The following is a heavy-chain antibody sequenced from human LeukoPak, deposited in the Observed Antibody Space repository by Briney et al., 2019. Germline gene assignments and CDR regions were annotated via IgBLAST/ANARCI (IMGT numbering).Heavy chain of an antibody. CDR1: GDSVSSNSAA. V-gene: IGHV6-1*01. CDR2: TYYRSKWYN. Sequence: SQTLSLTCAISGDSVSSNSAAWNWIRQSPSRGLEWLGRTYYRSKWYNEYAVSVKSRALINPDTSKNQFSLQLNSVTPEDTAVYYCVRAVAAIKAFDIWGQGTMVTVSS. CDR3: VRAVAAIKAFDI. D-gene: IGHD2-21*02. J-gene: IGHJ3*02.